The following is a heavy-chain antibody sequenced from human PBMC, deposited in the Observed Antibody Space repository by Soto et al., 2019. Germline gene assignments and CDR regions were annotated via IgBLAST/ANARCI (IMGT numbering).Heavy chain of an antibody. CDR1: GDTSTSYY. J-gene: IGHJ5*01. Sequence: PSETLSLTCTVSGDTSTSYYWGWIRQAPGKGLEWIGHIHNSGTSTHNPSLNGRVTISIDMSKKQFSLKLTALTSADTAVYDCEREFYDIVGYSWCDSWSQGTLVTVSS. CDR3: EREFYDIVGYSWCDS. D-gene: IGHD3-22*01. V-gene: IGHV4-59*01. CDR2: IHNSGTS.